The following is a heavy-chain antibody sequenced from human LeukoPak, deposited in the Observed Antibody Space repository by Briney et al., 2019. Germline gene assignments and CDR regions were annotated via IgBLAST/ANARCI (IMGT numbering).Heavy chain of an antibody. CDR1: GFTVSSNY. V-gene: IGHV3-53*01. CDR3: ARDLRYHDAFDI. D-gene: IGHD2-2*01. Sequence: GGSLRLSCPPSGFTVSSNYISGVGQAPGRGWDGVSVIYSGGSTYYADSVKGRFTISRDNSKNTLYLQMNSLRAEDTAVYYCARDLRYHDAFDIWGQGTMVTVSS. CDR2: IYSGGST. J-gene: IGHJ3*02.